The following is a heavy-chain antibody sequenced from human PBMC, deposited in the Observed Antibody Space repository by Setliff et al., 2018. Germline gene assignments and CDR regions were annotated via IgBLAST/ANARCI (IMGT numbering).Heavy chain of an antibody. J-gene: IGHJ4*02. CDR1: GYTFTSYG. V-gene: IGHV1-18*01. D-gene: IGHD2-21*01. Sequence: ASVKVSCKASGYTFTSYGFSWVRQAPGQGLEWMGWISVYNGKTKFAQKFQGRVTMTTDTSTRTAYMEVTSLRSDDTAVYYCATEKFPGDWGDYWGQGTLVTVSS. CDR3: ATEKFPGDWGDY. CDR2: ISVYNGKT.